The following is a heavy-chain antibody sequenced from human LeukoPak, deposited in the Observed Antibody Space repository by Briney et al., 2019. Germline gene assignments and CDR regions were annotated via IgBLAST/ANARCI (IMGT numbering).Heavy chain of an antibody. V-gene: IGHV3-53*01. CDR3: ARGTGNRSFDY. CDR2: IYSGGTT. D-gene: IGHD1/OR15-1a*01. J-gene: IGHJ4*02. CDR1: GFTVSSNY. Sequence: GGSLRLSCAASGFTVSSNYMSWVRQAPGKGLEWVSVIYSGGTTDYADSVKGRFTISRDNSKNTLYVQMNSLRADDTAVYYCARGTGNRSFDYWGQGTLVTVSS.